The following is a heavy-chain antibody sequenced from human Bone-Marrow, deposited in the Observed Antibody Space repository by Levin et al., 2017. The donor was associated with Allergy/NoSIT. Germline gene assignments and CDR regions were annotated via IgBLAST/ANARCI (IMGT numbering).Heavy chain of an antibody. Sequence: PGGSLRLSCAASGFTFSSYWMSWVRQAPGKGLEWVANIKQDGSEKYYVDSVKGRFTISRDNAKNSLYLQMNSLRAEDTAVYYCARSPRSSSWYLAGAFDIWGQGTMVTVSS. CDR2: IKQDGSEK. CDR3: ARSPRSSSWYLAGAFDI. J-gene: IGHJ3*02. V-gene: IGHV3-7*01. D-gene: IGHD6-13*01. CDR1: GFTFSSYW.